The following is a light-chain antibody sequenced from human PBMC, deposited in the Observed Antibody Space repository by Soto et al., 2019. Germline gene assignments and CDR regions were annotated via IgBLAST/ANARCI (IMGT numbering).Light chain of an antibody. J-gene: IGLJ2*01. CDR2: DVN. CDR1: SSDVGNYNY. Sequence: QSALTQPRSVSGSPGQSVTISCTGTSSDVGNYNYVSWYQQHPAKAPKLMIYDVNKRPSGVPDRFSGSKSGNTASLTISGLQAEDEADYYCCSYAGNYRVVCGGGTKVTVL. V-gene: IGLV2-11*01. CDR3: CSYAGNYRVV.